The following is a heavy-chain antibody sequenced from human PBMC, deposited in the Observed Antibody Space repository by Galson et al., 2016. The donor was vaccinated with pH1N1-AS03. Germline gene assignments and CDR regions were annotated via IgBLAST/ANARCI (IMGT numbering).Heavy chain of an antibody. CDR3: ARDGQLRPHYYPLDV. J-gene: IGHJ6*02. CDR1: GAPITSGSHY. D-gene: IGHD3-22*01. V-gene: IGHV4-61*01. Sequence: SETLSLTCSVSGAPITSGSHYWTWIRQLPGKGLEWIGYIYYSGTTKFNPSLATRVTMSVDRSKRQFSLNLMSVTAAVTAVYYCARDGQLRPHYYPLDVWGQGTTVTVSS. CDR2: IYYSGTT.